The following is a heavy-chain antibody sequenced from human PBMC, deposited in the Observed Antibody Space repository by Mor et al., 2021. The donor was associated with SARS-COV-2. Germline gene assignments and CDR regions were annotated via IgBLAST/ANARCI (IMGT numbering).Heavy chain of an antibody. CDR3: ARDRGIAVAVFGF. Sequence: YAQGFTGRFVFSLDTSVSTAYLQISSLKAEDTAVYYCARDRGIAVAVFGFWGQGTLVTVSS. V-gene: IGHV7-4-1*02. D-gene: IGHD6-19*01. J-gene: IGHJ4*02.